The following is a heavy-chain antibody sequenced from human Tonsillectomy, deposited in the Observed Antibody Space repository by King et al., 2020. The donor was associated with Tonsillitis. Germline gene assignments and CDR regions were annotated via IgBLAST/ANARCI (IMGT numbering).Heavy chain of an antibody. D-gene: IGHD3-16*02. CDR2: IYYSGST. V-gene: IGHV4-39*07. CDR3: ARRTGSMITFGGVIVPPFDY. J-gene: IGHJ4*02. Sequence: QLQESGPGLVKPSETLSLTCTVSGGSISSSSYYWGWIRQPPGKGLEWIGSIYYSGSTYYNPSLKSRVTISVDTSKNQFSLKLSSVTAADTAVYYCARRTGSMITFGGVIVPPFDYWGPGTLVTVSS. CDR1: GGSISSSSYY.